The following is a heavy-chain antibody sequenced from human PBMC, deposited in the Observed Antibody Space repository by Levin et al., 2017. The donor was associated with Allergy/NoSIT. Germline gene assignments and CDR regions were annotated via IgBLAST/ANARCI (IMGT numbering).Heavy chain of an antibody. V-gene: IGHV3-7*04. Sequence: GGSLRLSCVVSGFTFNDYWMTWVRQAPGKGLEWVANINPDGSGRYYLDSVKGRFTISRDNAKNSLYLQMNSLSAGDTAMYYCARNVATGGRFFDYWGQGSLVSVSS. J-gene: IGHJ4*02. CDR1: GFTFNDYW. D-gene: IGHD3-3*01. CDR3: ARNVATGGRFFDY. CDR2: INPDGSGR.